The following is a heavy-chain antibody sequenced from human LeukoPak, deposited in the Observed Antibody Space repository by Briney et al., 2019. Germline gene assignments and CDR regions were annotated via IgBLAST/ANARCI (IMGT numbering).Heavy chain of an antibody. J-gene: IGHJ4*02. CDR1: GFTFSSHA. V-gene: IGHV3-30-3*01. Sequence: GGSLRLSCAASGFTFSSHAMHWVRQAPGKGLEWVGVISYDGTNKYYGDSAKGRFTITRDNSKNTLYVQMNSLRVEDTAVYYCARDPVRTLVVVTAVDYWGQGTLVTVSS. D-gene: IGHD2-21*02. CDR3: ARDPVRTLVVVTAVDY. CDR2: ISYDGTNK.